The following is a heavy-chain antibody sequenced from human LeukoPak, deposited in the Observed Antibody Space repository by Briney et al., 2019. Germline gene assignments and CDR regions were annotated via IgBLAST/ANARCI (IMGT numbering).Heavy chain of an antibody. D-gene: IGHD3-3*01. Sequence: SETLSLTCTVPGGSISSYYWSWIRQPAGKGLEWIGRIYTSGSTNYNPSLKSRVTMSVDTSKNQFSLKLSSVTAADTAVYYCARSYYDFWSGYSYYYYYGMDVWGQGTTVTVSS. V-gene: IGHV4-4*07. J-gene: IGHJ6*02. CDR1: GGSISSYY. CDR2: IYTSGST. CDR3: ARSYYDFWSGYSYYYYYGMDV.